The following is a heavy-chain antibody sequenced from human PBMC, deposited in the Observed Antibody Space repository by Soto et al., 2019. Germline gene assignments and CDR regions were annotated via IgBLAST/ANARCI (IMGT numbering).Heavy chain of an antibody. J-gene: IGHJ6*02. CDR2: IGGARSSTI. Sequence: GGSLRLSCAASGFTFSIYSMNWVRQAPGKGLEWVSQIGGARSSTIYYADSVKGRFTISRDNAKNSLYLQMDSLRDEDTAVYYCARDFGYDDVWGQGTTVTVSS. CDR1: GFTFSIYS. D-gene: IGHD3-22*01. CDR3: ARDFGYDDV. V-gene: IGHV3-48*02.